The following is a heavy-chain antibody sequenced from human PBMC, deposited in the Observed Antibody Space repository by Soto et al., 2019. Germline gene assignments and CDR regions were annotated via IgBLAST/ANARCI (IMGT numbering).Heavy chain of an antibody. Sequence: QVQLQQWGAGLLKPSETLSLTCAVYGGSFSGYYWSWIRQPPGKGLEWIGEINHSGSANYNPSLKSRVTISVDTSKNQFSLKLSSVTAADTAVYYCASPGSRTGDAFDIWGQGTMVTVSS. CDR2: INHSGSA. J-gene: IGHJ3*02. CDR3: ASPGSRTGDAFDI. CDR1: GGSFSGYY. V-gene: IGHV4-34*01.